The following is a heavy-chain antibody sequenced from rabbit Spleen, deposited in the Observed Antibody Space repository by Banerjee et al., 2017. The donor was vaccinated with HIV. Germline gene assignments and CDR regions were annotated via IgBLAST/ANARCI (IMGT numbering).Heavy chain of an antibody. CDR3: ARDAGTSFSTYGMDL. D-gene: IGHD8-1*01. CDR2: VDVGSSGFT. Sequence: VESGGDLVKPGASLTLTCTASGVSFSFSNYMCWVRQAPGKGLEWIGCVDVGSSGFTYFANWAKGRFTISRSTSLNTVDLKMTSLTAADTATYFCARDAGTSFSTYGMDLWGPGTLVTVS. J-gene: IGHJ6*01. CDR1: GVSFSFSNY. V-gene: IGHV1S40*01.